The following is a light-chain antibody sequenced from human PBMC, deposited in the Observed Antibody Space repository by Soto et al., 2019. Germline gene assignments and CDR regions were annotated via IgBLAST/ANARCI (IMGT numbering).Light chain of an antibody. Sequence: DVQVTQSPSTLSGSVGDRVTITCRASQSIRRSLNWYQQKPGKAPKLLIYAASSLQSGVPSRFSGSGYGTDFTLTITSLQSEDFAIYYCQQSYSSPRTFGQGTKVDIK. CDR2: AAS. CDR1: QSIRRS. J-gene: IGKJ1*01. V-gene: IGKV1-39*01. CDR3: QQSYSSPRT.